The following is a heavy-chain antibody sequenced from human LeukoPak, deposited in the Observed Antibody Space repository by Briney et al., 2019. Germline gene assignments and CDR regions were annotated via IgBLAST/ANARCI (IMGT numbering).Heavy chain of an antibody. CDR3: ARGGGDYNPFDY. V-gene: IGHV3-53*04. Sequence: GGSLRLSCAVSGFTVSSNYMSWVRQAPGKGLEWVSDMYSVGSTYYADSVKGRLTISRHNSKNTLYLEINSLRPDDTAVYYCARGGGDYNPFDYWGQGTLVTVSS. CDR2: MYSVGST. D-gene: IGHD4-17*01. CDR1: GFTVSSNY. J-gene: IGHJ4*02.